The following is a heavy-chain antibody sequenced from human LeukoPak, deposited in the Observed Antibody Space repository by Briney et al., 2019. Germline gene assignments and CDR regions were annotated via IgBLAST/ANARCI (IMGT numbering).Heavy chain of an antibody. Sequence: GGSLRLSCAASGFTFSSYWMSWVRPAPGEGLGWVANIRQGGSEKYYVDSVKGRFTISRDNAKNSLYLQMNSLRAEDTAVYYCARELGYFDCWGQGALVTVSS. D-gene: IGHD7-27*01. CDR1: GFTFSSYW. V-gene: IGHV3-7*01. J-gene: IGHJ4*02. CDR3: ARELGYFDC. CDR2: IRQGGSEK.